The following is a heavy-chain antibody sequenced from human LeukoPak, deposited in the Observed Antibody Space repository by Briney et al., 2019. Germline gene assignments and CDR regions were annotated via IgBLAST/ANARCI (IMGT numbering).Heavy chain of an antibody. CDR2: ISGYDGNT. D-gene: IGHD1-20*01. J-gene: IGHJ5*02. V-gene: IGHV1-18*01. Sequence: ASVKVSCKAVGYTFNFYGISWVRQAPGRGLEWVGWISGYDGNTNYAQKLQGRVTMTTDTSTSTAYMELRSLRSDDTAVYYCARRLGNNWNWFDPWGQGTLVTVSS. CDR1: GYTFNFYG. CDR3: ARRLGNNWNWFDP.